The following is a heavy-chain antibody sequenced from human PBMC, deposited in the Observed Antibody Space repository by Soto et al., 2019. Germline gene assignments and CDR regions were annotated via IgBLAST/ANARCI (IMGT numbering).Heavy chain of an antibody. J-gene: IGHJ3*01. Sequence: SGGSLRLSCVASGFTFNSYWMSWVRQAPGKGLEWVANINQDRSERYYVDSVKGRFTISRDNAKTSLYLQMNSLRAEDTAVYYCAGRSAPQLWGQGTLVTVSS. CDR3: AGRSAPQL. CDR2: INQDRSER. V-gene: IGHV3-7*01. CDR1: GFTFNSYW.